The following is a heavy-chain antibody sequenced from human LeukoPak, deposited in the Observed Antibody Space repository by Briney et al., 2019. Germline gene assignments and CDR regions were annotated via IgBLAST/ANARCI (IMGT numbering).Heavy chain of an antibody. Sequence: PGGSLRLSCSVSGLTFSSYWMSWVRQAPGKGLEWVANIKQDGNEKYYVDSVKGRFTISRDNAKNSLYLQMNSLRAEDTALYYCARDRVSFSVPKLGRVGATHWFDPWGQGTLVTVSS. CDR2: IKQDGNEK. CDR3: ARDRVSFSVPKLGRVGATHWFDP. D-gene: IGHD1-26*01. J-gene: IGHJ5*02. CDR1: GLTFSSYW. V-gene: IGHV3-7*03.